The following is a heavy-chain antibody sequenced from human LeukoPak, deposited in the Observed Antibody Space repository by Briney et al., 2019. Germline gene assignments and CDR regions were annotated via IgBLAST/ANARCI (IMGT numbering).Heavy chain of an antibody. J-gene: IGHJ6*04. V-gene: IGHV3-48*03. CDR1: GFTFSSYE. Sequence: GGSLRLSCAASGFTFSSYEMNWVRQAPGKGLEWVSYISSSCSTIYYADSVKGRFTISRDNDKNSLYLHMNSLSAEHRAVYYCAELGITMIGGVWGKGTTVTISS. CDR3: AELGITMIGGV. D-gene: IGHD3-10*02. CDR2: ISSSCSTI.